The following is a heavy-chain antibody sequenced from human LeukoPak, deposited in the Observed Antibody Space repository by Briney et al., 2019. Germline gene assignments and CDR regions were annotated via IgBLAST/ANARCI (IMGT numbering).Heavy chain of an antibody. V-gene: IGHV1-2*02. J-gene: IGHJ4*02. Sequence: ASVKVSCKAAGYSISGSHMHWVRQAPGQGLEWMGWIMSNSGGTHYAQKFQGRVTMTRDTSISTAYFELTSLRSDDTAIYYCARDPVDGYYHFDYWGQGTLVTVSS. CDR3: ARDPVDGYYHFDY. CDR1: GYSISGSH. D-gene: IGHD5-24*01. CDR2: IMSNSGGT.